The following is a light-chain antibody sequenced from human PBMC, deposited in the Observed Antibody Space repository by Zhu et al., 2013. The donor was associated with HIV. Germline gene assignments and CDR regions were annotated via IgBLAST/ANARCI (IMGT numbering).Light chain of an antibody. Sequence: DFQLTQSPATLSGSLGDRVIITCRASQNIGTWLAWYQQKPGKAPKLLIYKASTLQSGVPSRFSGSGSGTEFSLTISSLQPDDFATYYCQQYNSYSSFGQGTKVETK. J-gene: IGKJ1*01. CDR3: QQYNSYSS. V-gene: IGKV1-5*03. CDR1: QNIGTW. CDR2: KAS.